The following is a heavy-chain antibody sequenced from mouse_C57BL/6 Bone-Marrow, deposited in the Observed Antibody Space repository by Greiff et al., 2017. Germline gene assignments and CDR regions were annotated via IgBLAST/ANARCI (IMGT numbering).Heavy chain of an antibody. CDR2: IRNKANNHAT. V-gene: IGHV6-6*01. CDR1: GFTFSDAW. D-gene: IGHD2-2*01. CDR3: MVTARDDYAMDY. J-gene: IGHJ4*01. Sequence: EVKLMESGGGLVQPGGSMKLSCAASGFTFSDAWMDWVRQSPEKGLEWVAEIRNKANNHATYYAESVKGRFTISRDDSKSSVYLQMNSLRAEDTGIYYCMVTARDDYAMDYWGQGTSVTVSS.